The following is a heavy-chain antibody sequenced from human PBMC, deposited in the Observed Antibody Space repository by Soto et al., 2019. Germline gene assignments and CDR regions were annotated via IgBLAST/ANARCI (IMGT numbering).Heavy chain of an antibody. V-gene: IGHV3-23*01. CDR2: ISGSGGNT. J-gene: IGHJ4*02. Sequence: EVQLLESGGGLVQPGGSLRLSCAAAGFTFSNYAMSWVRQAAGKGLEWVSAISGSGGNTYYADSVKGRFTISRDNSKNTLYLQMNSLRVEDTAEYCCAKDRYYENGTLDSWGQGTLVTVSS. D-gene: IGHD3-22*01. CDR3: AKDRYYENGTLDS. CDR1: GFTFSNYA.